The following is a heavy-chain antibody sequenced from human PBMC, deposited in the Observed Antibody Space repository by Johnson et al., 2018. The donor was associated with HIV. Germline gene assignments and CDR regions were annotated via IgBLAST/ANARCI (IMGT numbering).Heavy chain of an antibody. CDR1: GFTFSNAW. D-gene: IGHD6-13*01. J-gene: IGHJ3*02. CDR3: TTELAAVGSGAFDI. Sequence: VQLVESGGGLVKPGGSLRLSCAASGFTFSNAWMSWVRQAPGKGLEWVGRIKRKTDGGTTDYAAPVKGRFTISRDDSKNTLFLQMNSLKTEDTAVYYCTTELAAVGSGAFDIWGQGTMVTVSS. V-gene: IGHV3-15*01. CDR2: IKRKTDGGTT.